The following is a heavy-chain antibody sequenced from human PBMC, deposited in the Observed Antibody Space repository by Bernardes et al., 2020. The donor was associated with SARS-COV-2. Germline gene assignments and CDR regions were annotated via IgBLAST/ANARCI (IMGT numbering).Heavy chain of an antibody. CDR1: GYTFTDYY. CDR2: INPNSGGT. Sequence: ASVKVSCKASGYTFTDYYMHWVRQAPGQGLEWMGWINPNSGGTNYAQKFQGRVTMTRDTSISTAYMELSRLRSDDTAVYYCARVYSSSWSYEEYYYYYGMDVWGQGTTVTVSS. CDR3: ARVYSSSWSYEEYYYYYGMDV. V-gene: IGHV1-2*02. J-gene: IGHJ6*02. D-gene: IGHD6-13*01.